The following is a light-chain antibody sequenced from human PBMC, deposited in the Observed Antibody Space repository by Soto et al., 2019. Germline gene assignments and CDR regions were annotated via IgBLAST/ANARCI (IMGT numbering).Light chain of an antibody. Sequence: EIVMTQSPATLSVSAGERVTLSCRASQSVSSNLAWYQQKPGQAPRLLIYGASTRATGIPARFSGSGSGTDFTLTISSLQSVDFAVYYCQQYNNWPPLTFGGGTKVEIK. V-gene: IGKV3D-15*01. CDR1: QSVSSN. CDR3: QQYNNWPPLT. J-gene: IGKJ4*01. CDR2: GAS.